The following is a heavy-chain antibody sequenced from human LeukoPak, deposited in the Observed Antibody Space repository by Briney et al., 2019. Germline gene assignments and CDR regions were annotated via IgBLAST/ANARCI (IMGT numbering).Heavy chain of an antibody. D-gene: IGHD2-21*02. V-gene: IGHV3-23*01. CDR2: ISGSGGST. CDR1: GFTFSSYA. J-gene: IGHJ4*02. Sequence: SGGSLRLSCAASGFTFSSYAMSWVRQAPGKGLEWVSAISGSGGSTYYADSVKGRFTISRDNSKNTLYLQMNSLRAEDTAVYYCAKDLQPRFGPLRTVVTAMALDYWGQGTLVTVSS. CDR3: AKDLQPRFGPLRTVVTAMALDY.